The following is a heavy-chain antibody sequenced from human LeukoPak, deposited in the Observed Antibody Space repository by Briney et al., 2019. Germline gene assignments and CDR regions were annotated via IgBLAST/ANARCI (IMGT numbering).Heavy chain of an antibody. CDR3: ARDRPRVTIFGVVITPDYYYYGMDV. J-gene: IGHJ6*02. Sequence: ASVKVSCKASGYTFTSYGISWVRQAPGQGLEWMGWISAYNGNTNYAQKLRGRVTMTTDTSTSTAYMELRSLRSDDTAVYYCARDRPRVTIFGVVITPDYYYYGMDVWGQGTTVTVSS. V-gene: IGHV1-18*01. CDR1: GYTFTSYG. D-gene: IGHD3-3*01. CDR2: ISAYNGNT.